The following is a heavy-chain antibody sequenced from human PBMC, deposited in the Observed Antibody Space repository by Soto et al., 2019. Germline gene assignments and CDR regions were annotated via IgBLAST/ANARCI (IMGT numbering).Heavy chain of an antibody. CDR1: GFTFSSYA. V-gene: IGHV3-23*01. Sequence: GGSLRLSCAASGFTFSSYAMSWVRQAPGKGLEWVSAISGSGGSTYYADSVKGRFTISRDNSKNTLYLQMNSLRAEDTAVYYCASVYYYDSSGYYYYWGQGTLVTVSS. J-gene: IGHJ4*02. CDR3: ASVYYYDSSGYYYY. D-gene: IGHD3-22*01. CDR2: ISGSGGST.